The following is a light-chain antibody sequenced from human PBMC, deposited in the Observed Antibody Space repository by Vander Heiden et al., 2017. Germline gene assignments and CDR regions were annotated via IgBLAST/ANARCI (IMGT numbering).Light chain of an antibody. V-gene: IGKV1-5*03. CDR3: QKYNSYPWT. Sequence: DIQMMQSPSTLSASVGDTVTITCRAGQSAGFWLAWYQQKPGKAPNLLIYKASSLESGVPSRFSGKGSGTEFTLTISSLQPDDFATYYCQKYNSYPWTFGQGTKLEIK. J-gene: IGKJ1*01. CDR2: KAS. CDR1: QSAGFW.